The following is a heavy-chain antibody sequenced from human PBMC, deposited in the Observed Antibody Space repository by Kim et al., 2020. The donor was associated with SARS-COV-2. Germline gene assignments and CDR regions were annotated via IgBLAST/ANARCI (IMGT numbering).Heavy chain of an antibody. CDR3: ARVRIVVVVAATHWYFDL. J-gene: IGHJ2*01. D-gene: IGHD2-15*01. Sequence: QGRVTITADESTSTAYMELSSLRSEDTAVYYCARVRIVVVVAATHWYFDLWGRGTLVTVSS. V-gene: IGHV1-69*01.